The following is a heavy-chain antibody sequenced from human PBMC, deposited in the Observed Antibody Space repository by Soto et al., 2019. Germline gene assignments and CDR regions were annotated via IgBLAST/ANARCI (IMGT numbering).Heavy chain of an antibody. CDR2: IKHDGSEK. J-gene: IGHJ4*01. Sequence: GGSLRLSCAASGFTFSSYWMSWVRQAPGKGLEWVANIKHDGSEKNYVDSLKGRFTISRDNAKNSLFLDMYSLRAEDTAVYYCARDQWTYSTTWPLYWGHGTLVTVSS. V-gene: IGHV3-7*05. D-gene: IGHD2-2*01. CDR3: ARDQWTYSTTWPLY. CDR1: GFTFSSYW.